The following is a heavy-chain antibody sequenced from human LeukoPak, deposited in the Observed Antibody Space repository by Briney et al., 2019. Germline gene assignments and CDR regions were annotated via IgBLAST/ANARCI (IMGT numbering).Heavy chain of an antibody. Sequence: PSATLSLTCTVSSGSMNIHSRSWIRQPPGKGLEWVGYIYYSGSTNYNPSLKSRVTISVDTSKNQFSLILNSVTAADTAVYFCARYIVAVTRYWYFDLWGRGTLVTVSS. CDR3: ARYIVAVTRYWYFDL. CDR1: SGSMNIHS. D-gene: IGHD2-21*02. CDR2: IYYSGST. V-gene: IGHV4-59*08. J-gene: IGHJ2*01.